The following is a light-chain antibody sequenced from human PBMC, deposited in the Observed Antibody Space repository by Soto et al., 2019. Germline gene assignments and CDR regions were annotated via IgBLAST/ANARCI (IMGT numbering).Light chain of an antibody. Sequence: DIQMPQSPSSLSASVGDRVTITCRASQSISSYLNWYQQKPGKAPNLLIYAASSLQSGVPSRFSGSGSGTDFTLTISSLQPEDSASYYCQQSYSTPFTFGPGTKVDIK. CDR3: QQSYSTPFT. CDR1: QSISSY. J-gene: IGKJ3*01. V-gene: IGKV1-39*01. CDR2: AAS.